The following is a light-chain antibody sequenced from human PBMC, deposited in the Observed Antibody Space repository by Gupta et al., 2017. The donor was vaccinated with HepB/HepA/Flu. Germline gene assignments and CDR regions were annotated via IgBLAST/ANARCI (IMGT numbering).Light chain of an antibody. CDR3: QSLDASGRV. Sequence: SAELTQPPSVSVSPGQTARITCSGDTLSRQYTYWYHQRPGQAPILIIFKDKERPPGTPERFSSSSSGTTASLTILDGQAEAADDYFCQSLDASGRVFGGGTKLTVL. CDR2: KDK. V-gene: IGLV3-25*03. CDR1: TLSRQY. J-gene: IGLJ3*02.